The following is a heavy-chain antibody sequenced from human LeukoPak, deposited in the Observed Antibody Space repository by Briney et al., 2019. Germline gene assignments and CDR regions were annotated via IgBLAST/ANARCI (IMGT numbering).Heavy chain of an antibody. CDR3: ATTPYSSSSPFDY. J-gene: IGHJ4*02. D-gene: IGHD6-6*01. V-gene: IGHV3-23*01. CDR2: ISGSGGST. CDR1: GFTFSSYA. Sequence: GGSLRLSCAASGFTFSSYAMSWVRLAPGKGLEWVSAISGSGGSTYYADSVKGRFTISRDNAKNSLYLQMNSLRAEDTAVYYCATTPYSSSSPFDYWGQGTLVTVSS.